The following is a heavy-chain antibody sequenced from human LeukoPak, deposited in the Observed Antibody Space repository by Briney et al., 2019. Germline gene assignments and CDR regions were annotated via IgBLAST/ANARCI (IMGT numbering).Heavy chain of an antibody. J-gene: IGHJ4*02. CDR1: GFTFSSYS. D-gene: IGHD1-26*01. Sequence: PGGSLRLSCAASGFTFSSYSMNWVRQAPGKGLEWVSGISGGGGATYSADSVKGRFTISRDNSKNTMYLQMKSLRVEDTALYYCATISGNFDYLDYWGQGTLVTVST. CDR3: ATISGNFDYLDY. CDR2: ISGGGGAT. V-gene: IGHV3-23*01.